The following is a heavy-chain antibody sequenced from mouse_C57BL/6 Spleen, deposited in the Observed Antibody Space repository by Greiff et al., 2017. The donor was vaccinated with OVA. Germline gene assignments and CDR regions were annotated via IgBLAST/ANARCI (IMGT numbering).Heavy chain of an antibody. Sequence: QVQLQQSGPELVKPGASVKISCKASGYAFSSSWMNWVKQRPGKGLEWIGRIYPGDGDTNYNGKFKGKATLTADKSSSTAYMQLSSLTSEDSAVYFCARWSYYYGSKGWYFDVWGTGTTVTVSS. V-gene: IGHV1-82*01. D-gene: IGHD1-1*01. CDR2: IYPGDGDT. CDR3: ARWSYYYGSKGWYFDV. CDR1: GYAFSSSW. J-gene: IGHJ1*03.